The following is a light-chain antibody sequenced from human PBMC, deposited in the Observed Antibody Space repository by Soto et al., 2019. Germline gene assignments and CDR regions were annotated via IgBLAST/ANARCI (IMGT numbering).Light chain of an antibody. CDR2: GNN. V-gene: IGLV1-40*01. Sequence: QSVLTQPPSVSGAPGQTVIISCSGSSSNLGAPYDVNWFRQLPGTVPRLLIYGNNNRPSGVPDRFSGSKSGNTAYLTISGLQVEDEAEYFCFSFTTTSTHVFGTGTKLTVL. J-gene: IGLJ1*01. CDR3: FSFTTTSTHV. CDR1: SSNLGAPYD.